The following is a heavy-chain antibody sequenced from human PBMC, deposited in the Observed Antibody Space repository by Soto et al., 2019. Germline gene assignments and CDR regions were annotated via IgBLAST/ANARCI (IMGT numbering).Heavy chain of an antibody. CDR1: GASVSSGGYY. Sequence: QVQLQESGPGLVKLSQTLSLTCTVSGASVSSGGYYWNWIRQLPGKGLEWIGYIFYSGTTHYNPSLKSRVTISLDVFKNQLSLKLRSVTAADTAVYYCARWFDPWGQGILVTVSS. CDR2: IFYSGTT. J-gene: IGHJ5*02. CDR3: ARWFDP. V-gene: IGHV4-31*03.